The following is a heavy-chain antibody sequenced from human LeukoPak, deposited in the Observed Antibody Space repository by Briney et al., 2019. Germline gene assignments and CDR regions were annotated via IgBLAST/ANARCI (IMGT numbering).Heavy chain of an antibody. Sequence: SVKVSCKASGGTFSSYAISWVRQAPGQGLEWMGRIIPIFGTANYEQKFQGRVTITTDESTSTAYMELSSLRSEDTAVYYCARARYCSGGSCYYFDYWGQGTLVTVSS. CDR3: ARARYCSGGSCYYFDY. CDR2: IIPIFGTA. D-gene: IGHD2-15*01. V-gene: IGHV1-69*05. CDR1: GGTFSSYA. J-gene: IGHJ4*02.